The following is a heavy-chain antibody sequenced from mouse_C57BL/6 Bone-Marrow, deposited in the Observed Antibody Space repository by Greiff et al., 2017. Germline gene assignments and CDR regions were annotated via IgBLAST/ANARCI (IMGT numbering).Heavy chain of an antibody. CDR1: YTFTDYYM. J-gene: IGHJ1*03. D-gene: IGHD1-1*01. Sequence: LVESGPELVKPGASVKMSCKASGYTFTDYYMHWVKQKPGKGLEWIGEIYPGSGNTYYNEKFKGKATLTADTSSSTAYMQLSSLTSEDSAVYFCARSDYYGSSYWYFDVWGTGTTVTVSS. CDR3: RSDYYGSSYWYFDV. V-gene: IGHV1-83*01. CDR2: YPGSGNTY.